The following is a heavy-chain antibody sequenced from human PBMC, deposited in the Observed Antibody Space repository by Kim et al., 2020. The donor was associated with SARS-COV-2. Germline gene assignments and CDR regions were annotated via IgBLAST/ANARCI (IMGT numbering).Heavy chain of an antibody. CDR2: ISYDGSNK. Sequence: GGSLRLSCAASGFTFSSYAMHWVRQAPGKGLEWVAVISYDGSNKYYADSVKGRFTISRDNSKNTLYLQMNSLRAEDTAVYYCAREDIRYFDYWVQGTLVT. CDR3: AREDIRYFDY. CDR1: GFTFSSYA. D-gene: IGHD3-9*01. J-gene: IGHJ4*02. V-gene: IGHV3-30*04.